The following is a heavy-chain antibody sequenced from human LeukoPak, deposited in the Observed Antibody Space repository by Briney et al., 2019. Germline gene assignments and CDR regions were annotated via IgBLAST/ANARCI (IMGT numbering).Heavy chain of an antibody. CDR2: ISGSGDDP. CDR1: GFTFSSYA. D-gene: IGHD4-17*01. J-gene: IGHJ4*02. Sequence: PGGSLRLSCAASGFTFSSYAMSWVRQAPGKGLEWVSSISGSGDDPYYADSVKGRFTISRDNSKNTLYLQMNSLRAEDTAIYYCAKARGLDYGDYVIFDYWGQGTLVTVSS. CDR3: AKARGLDYGDYVIFDY. V-gene: IGHV3-23*01.